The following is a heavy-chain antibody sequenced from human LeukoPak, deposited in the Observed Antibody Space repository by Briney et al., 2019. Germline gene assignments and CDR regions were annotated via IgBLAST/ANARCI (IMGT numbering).Heavy chain of an antibody. Sequence: PSQTLSLTCTVSGGSISSGGYYWSWIRQHPGKGLEWIGYIYYGGSTYYNPSPKSRVTISVDTSKNQFSLKLSSVTAADTAVYYCARDARRYYDSSGYYRYFDYWGQGTLVTVSS. CDR3: ARDARRYYDSSGYYRYFDY. D-gene: IGHD3-22*01. V-gene: IGHV4-31*03. CDR2: IYYGGST. J-gene: IGHJ4*02. CDR1: GGSISSGGYY.